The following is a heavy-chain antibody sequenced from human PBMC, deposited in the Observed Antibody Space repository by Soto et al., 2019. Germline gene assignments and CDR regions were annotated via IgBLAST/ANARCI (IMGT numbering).Heavy chain of an antibody. CDR3: ARIKYDSSGHHVY. CDR1: GYFFHSYR. D-gene: IGHD3-22*01. V-gene: IGHV1-18*01. Sequence: VTVAFTGSGYFFHSYRTNLFLPAPGQGLEWMGWISGYNGNTNYPQNAQGRVTMTTDTSTSTAYMELRNLTSDDSAVYFCARIKYDSSGHHVYWGQGTLGT. J-gene: IGHJ1*01. CDR2: ISGYNGNT.